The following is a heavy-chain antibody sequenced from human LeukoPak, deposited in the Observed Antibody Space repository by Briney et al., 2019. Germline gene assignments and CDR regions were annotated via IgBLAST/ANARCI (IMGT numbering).Heavy chain of an antibody. CDR3: ARAYYDSSGYYYVYFDS. D-gene: IGHD3-22*01. CDR1: GFTFDEYA. CDR2: ISWNSGTI. Sequence: GRSLRLSCTASGFTFDEYAMHWVRLAPGKGLEWVSGISWNSGTIGYADSVKGRFTISRDNAKNSLFLQMNSLRAEDTAVYYCARAYYDSSGYYYVYFDSWGQGTLVTVSS. J-gene: IGHJ4*02. V-gene: IGHV3-9*01.